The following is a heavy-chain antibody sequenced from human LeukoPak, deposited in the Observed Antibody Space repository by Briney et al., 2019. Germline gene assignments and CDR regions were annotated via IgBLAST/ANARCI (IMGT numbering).Heavy chain of an antibody. CDR2: MNPNSGNT. CDR3: ARTYSYWSGYPSLGY. V-gene: IGHV1-8*03. CDR1: GYTFTSYD. Sequence: GASVKVSCKASGYTFTSYDINWVRQATGQGLEWMGWMNPNSGNTGYAQKFQGRVTITRNTSISTAYMELSSLRSEDTAVYYCARTYSYWSGYPSLGYWGQGTLSPSPQ. J-gene: IGHJ4*02. D-gene: IGHD3-3*01.